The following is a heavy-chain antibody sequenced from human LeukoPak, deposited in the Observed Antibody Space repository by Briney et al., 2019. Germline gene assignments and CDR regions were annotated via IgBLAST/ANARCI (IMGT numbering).Heavy chain of an antibody. D-gene: IGHD6-13*01. V-gene: IGHV3-33*06. CDR3: AKDGSIAASWFDR. CDR1: GFTFSSYG. J-gene: IGHJ5*02. Sequence: GRSLRLSCAASGFTFSSYGMHWVRQAPGKGLEWVAVIWYDGSNKYYADSVKGRFTISRDNSKNTLYLQMNSLRAEDTAVYYCAKDGSIAASWFDRWGQGTLVTVSS. CDR2: IWYDGSNK.